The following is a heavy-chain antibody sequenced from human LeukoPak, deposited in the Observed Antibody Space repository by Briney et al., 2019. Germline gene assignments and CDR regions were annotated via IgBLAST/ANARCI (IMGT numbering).Heavy chain of an antibody. CDR1: GFTFSDYY. CDR2: ISRSESTI. Sequence: GGSLRLSCAASGFTFSDYYMSWIRQAPGKGLEWVSYISRSESTIYYADSVKGRCPISSDNAKNSLYLQMNSLRAEDTAVYYCARDRLRIFGVVTYMFDYWGQGALLTVSS. CDR3: ARDRLRIFGVVTYMFDY. J-gene: IGHJ4*02. D-gene: IGHD3-3*01. V-gene: IGHV3-11*01.